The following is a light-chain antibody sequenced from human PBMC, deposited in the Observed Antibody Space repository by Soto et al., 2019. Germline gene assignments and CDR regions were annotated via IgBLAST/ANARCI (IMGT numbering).Light chain of an antibody. Sequence: QSVLTQPASVSGSPGQSITISCTGTSSDVGSYNLVSWYQQHPGKAPKVMIYEVSKRPSGVSNRFSGSKSGNTAPLTISGLQAEDEADYYCCSYGGSYVFGPGTKVTVL. CDR2: EVS. J-gene: IGLJ1*01. CDR3: CSYGGSYV. V-gene: IGLV2-23*02. CDR1: SSDVGSYNL.